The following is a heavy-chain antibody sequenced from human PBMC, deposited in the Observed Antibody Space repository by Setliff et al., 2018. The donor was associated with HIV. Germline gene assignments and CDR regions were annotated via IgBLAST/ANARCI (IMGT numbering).Heavy chain of an antibody. D-gene: IGHD6-19*01. Sequence: GGSLRLSCAASGFTFSTYDMHWVRQAPGKGPEWVAGISYDGSNKYYLDSLKGRFTVSRDNSKNTLFLQMNSLRGDDTAMYYCAKEVWIAVASTPDAFEIWGQGTMVTVSS. J-gene: IGHJ3*02. CDR2: ISYDGSNK. V-gene: IGHV3-30*18. CDR3: AKEVWIAVASTPDAFEI. CDR1: GFTFSTYD.